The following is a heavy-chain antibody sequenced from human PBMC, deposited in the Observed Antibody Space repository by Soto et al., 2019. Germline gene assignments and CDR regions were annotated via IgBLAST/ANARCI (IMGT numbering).Heavy chain of an antibody. Sequence: PGESLKISCKGSGYSFTSYWIGWVRQMPGKGLEWMGIIYPGDSDTRYSPSFQGQVTISADKSISTAYLQWSSLKASDTAMYYCARHPTSMQGYHYYYYGMDVWGQGTTVTVSS. D-gene: IGHD6-13*01. CDR1: GYSFTSYW. CDR2: IYPGDSDT. CDR3: ARHPTSMQGYHYYYYGMDV. J-gene: IGHJ6*02. V-gene: IGHV5-51*01.